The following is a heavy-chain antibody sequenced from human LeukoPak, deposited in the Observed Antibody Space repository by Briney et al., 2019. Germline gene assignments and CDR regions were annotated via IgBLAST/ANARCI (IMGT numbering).Heavy chain of an antibody. D-gene: IGHD1-1*01. V-gene: IGHV3-74*01. J-gene: IGHJ6*04. CDR1: GFTFSNYW. Sequence: PGGSLRLSCAASGFTFSNYWMHWVRQAPGKGLVWVSRINSDGINTSYADSVKGRFTISRDNAKNTLNLQMNSLRAEDTAVYYCAKDQRYTDDVWGKGTTVTVSS. CDR2: INSDGINT. CDR3: AKDQRYTDDV.